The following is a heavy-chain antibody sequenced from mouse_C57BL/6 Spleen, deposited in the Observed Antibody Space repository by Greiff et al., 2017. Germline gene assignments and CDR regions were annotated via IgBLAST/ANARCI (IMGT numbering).Heavy chain of an antibody. CDR2: INYDGSST. D-gene: IGHD2-5*01. Sequence: EVKLMESEGGLVQPGSSMKLSCTASGFTFSDYYMAWVRQVPEKGLEWVANINYDGSSTYYLDSLKSRFIISRDNAKNILYLQMSSLKCEDAATYYCARDYSNYLPFDVWGTGTTVTVSS. CDR3: ARDYSNYLPFDV. V-gene: IGHV5-16*01. J-gene: IGHJ1*03. CDR1: GFTFSDYY.